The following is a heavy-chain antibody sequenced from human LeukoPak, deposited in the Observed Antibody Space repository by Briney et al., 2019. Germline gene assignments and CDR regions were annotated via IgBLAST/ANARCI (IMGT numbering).Heavy chain of an antibody. J-gene: IGHJ5*02. Sequence: GGSLRLSCAASGFSFSSTWMSWLRQAPGKGLEWVANIKQDGSEKSYLDSVKGRFTISRDNAKSSLYLQMNSLRVEDTAVYYCARDRYCGARSYYDLNWFDPWGQGTLVTVSS. D-gene: IGHD2-21*01. CDR1: GFSFSSTW. V-gene: IGHV3-7*01. CDR3: ARDRYCGARSYYDLNWFDP. CDR2: IKQDGSEK.